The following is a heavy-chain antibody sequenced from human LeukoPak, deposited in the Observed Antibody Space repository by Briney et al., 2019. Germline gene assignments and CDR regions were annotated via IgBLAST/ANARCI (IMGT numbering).Heavy chain of an antibody. V-gene: IGHV3-48*02. D-gene: IGHD2-2*01. CDR3: ARERTGYQLLSGMDV. CDR1: GFTFSSYS. Sequence: GGPLRLSCAASGFTFSSYSMNWVRQAPGKGLEWVSYISSSSSTIYYADSVKGRFTISRDNAKNSLYLQMNSLRDEDTAVYYCARERTGYQLLSGMDVWGQGTTVTVSS. CDR2: ISSSSSTI. J-gene: IGHJ6*02.